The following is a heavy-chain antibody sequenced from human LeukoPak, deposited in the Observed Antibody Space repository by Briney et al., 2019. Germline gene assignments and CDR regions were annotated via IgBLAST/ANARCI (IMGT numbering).Heavy chain of an antibody. Sequence: GGSLRLSCAASGFTFSSYSMNWVRQAPGKGLEWVSSISSSSSYIYYADSVKGRFTISGDNAKNSLYLQMNSLRAEDTAVYYCAPGLFDDYVGDYWGQGTLVTVSS. CDR3: APGLFDDYVGDY. CDR1: GFTFSSYS. J-gene: IGHJ4*02. V-gene: IGHV3-21*01. D-gene: IGHD3-16*01. CDR2: ISSSSSYI.